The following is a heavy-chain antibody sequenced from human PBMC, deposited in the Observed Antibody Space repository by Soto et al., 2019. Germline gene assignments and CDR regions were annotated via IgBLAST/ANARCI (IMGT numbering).Heavy chain of an antibody. CDR1: GFIFSDYA. Sequence: VGSLRLSCVASGFIFSDYAMHWVRQAPGRGLEWVAALSYDGNRRYYLDSVKGRFTFSRDNSRNTLFLQMSSLSADDTAVYYCARGGVVLRFLEWLPDYYTMDVWGQGTPVTVSS. CDR3: ARGGVVLRFLEWLPDYYTMDV. D-gene: IGHD3-3*01. J-gene: IGHJ6*02. CDR2: LSYDGNRR. V-gene: IGHV3-30-3*01.